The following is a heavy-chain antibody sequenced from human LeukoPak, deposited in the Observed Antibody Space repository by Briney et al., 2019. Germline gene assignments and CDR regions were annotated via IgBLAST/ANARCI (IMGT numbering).Heavy chain of an antibody. V-gene: IGHV3-64*04. Sequence: GGSLRLSCSASGFTFSSYAMHWVRQAPGKGLEYVSAISSNGGSTYYADSVKGRFTISRDNSKSTLNLQMNSLRADDTAVYYCASGASGDFIFDYWGQGTVVTVSS. CDR3: ASGASGDFIFDY. D-gene: IGHD2-21*01. J-gene: IGHJ4*02. CDR2: ISSNGGST. CDR1: GFTFSSYA.